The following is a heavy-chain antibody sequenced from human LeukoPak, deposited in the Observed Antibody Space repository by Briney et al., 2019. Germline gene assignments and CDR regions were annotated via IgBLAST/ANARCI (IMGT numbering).Heavy chain of an antibody. V-gene: IGHV3-48*01. J-gene: IGHJ4*02. D-gene: IGHD4-17*01. CDR2: ISSSSSTI. CDR1: GFTFGSFS. CDR3: VRDSDDYGDHTTRRFDY. Sequence: GGSLRLSCAASGFTFGSFSMNWVRQAPGKGLECISYISSSSSTIYYADSVRGRFTISRDNAKNSLYLQMNSLRAEDTAVYHCVRDSDDYGDHTTRRFDYWGQGTLVTVSS.